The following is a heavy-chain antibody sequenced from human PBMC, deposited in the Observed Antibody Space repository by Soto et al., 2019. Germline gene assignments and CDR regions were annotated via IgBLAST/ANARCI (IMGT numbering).Heavy chain of an antibody. J-gene: IGHJ4*02. V-gene: IGHV4-34*01. D-gene: IGHD4-4*01. CDR1: GGSFSGYY. CDR3: ARKNYSNASFDY. CDR2: INHSGST. Sequence: PSETLSLTCAVYGGSFSGYYWSWIRQPPGKGLEWIGEINHSGSTNYNPSLKSRVTISVDTSKNQFSLKLSSVTAADTAVYYCARKNYSNASFDYWGQGTLVTVSS.